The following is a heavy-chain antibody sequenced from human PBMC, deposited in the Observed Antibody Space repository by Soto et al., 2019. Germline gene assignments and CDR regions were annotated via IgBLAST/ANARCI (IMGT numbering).Heavy chain of an antibody. J-gene: IGHJ1*01. V-gene: IGHV3-30*03. CDR3: AIPGELRGVFQH. Sequence: PGGSLRLSCAASGFTFSSYGMHWVRQAPGKGLEWVAVISYDGSNKYYADSVKGRFTISRDNSKNTLYLQMNSLRAEDTAVYYCAIPGELRGVFQHWGQGTLVTVSS. CDR2: ISYDGSNK. D-gene: IGHD3-16*01. CDR1: GFTFSSYG.